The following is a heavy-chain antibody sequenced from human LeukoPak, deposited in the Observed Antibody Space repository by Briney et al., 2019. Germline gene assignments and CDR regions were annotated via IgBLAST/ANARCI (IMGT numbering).Heavy chain of an antibody. CDR3: ARVGDYALKD. J-gene: IGHJ4*02. CDR2: IYHSGST. V-gene: IGHV4-4*02. D-gene: IGHD3-16*01. CDR1: GGSISSSNW. Sequence: TSETLSLTCAVSGGSISSSNWWSWVRQPPGKGLEWIGEIYHSGSTNYNPSLKSRVTMSVDTSKNQFSLKLSSVTAADTAVYYCARVGDYALKDWGQGTLVTVSS.